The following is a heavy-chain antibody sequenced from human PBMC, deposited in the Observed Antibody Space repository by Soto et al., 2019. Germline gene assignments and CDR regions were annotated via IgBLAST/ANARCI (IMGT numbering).Heavy chain of an antibody. CDR3: ASFDPRVRGVIIYAVDI. V-gene: IGHV4-59*08. D-gene: IGHD3-10*01. CDR2: IYYSGST. CDR1: GGSISSYY. Sequence: SETLSLTCTVSGGSISSYYWSWIRQPPGKGLEWIGYIYYSGSTNYNPSLKSRVTISVDTSKNQFSLKLSSVTAADTAVYYCASFDPRVRGVIIYAVDIWGQGTMVTVSS. J-gene: IGHJ3*02.